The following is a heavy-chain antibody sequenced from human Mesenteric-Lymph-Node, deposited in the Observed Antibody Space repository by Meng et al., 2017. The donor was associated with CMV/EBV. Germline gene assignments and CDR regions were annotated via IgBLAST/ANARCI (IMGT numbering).Heavy chain of an antibody. V-gene: IGHV3-30-3*01. CDR2: ASYVGPNK. Sequence: GESLKISCAASGFTFSNYPMHWVRQAPGKGLEWVAIASYVGPNKFYADSVKGRFTISRDNSKNTLYLQTNSLRLEDTAVYYCAKEALGSHPYNWLDPWGQGTVVTVSS. CDR3: AKEALGSHPYNWLDP. J-gene: IGHJ5*02. CDR1: GFTFSNYP. D-gene: IGHD6-19*01.